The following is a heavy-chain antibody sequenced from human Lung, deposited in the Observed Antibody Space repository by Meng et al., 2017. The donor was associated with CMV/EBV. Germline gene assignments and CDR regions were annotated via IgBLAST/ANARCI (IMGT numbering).Heavy chain of an antibody. D-gene: IGHD6-13*01. Sequence: GGSXRLXXAASGFTFSSYWMHWVRQAPGKGLVWVSRINSDGSSTSYADSVNGRFTISRDNAKNTLYLQMNSLRAEDTAVYYCARDLRTVIAAAGTSADAGWDQGTLVXVSS. J-gene: IGHJ4*02. CDR3: ARDLRTVIAAAGTSADAG. V-gene: IGHV3-74*01. CDR1: GFTFSSYW. CDR2: INSDGSST.